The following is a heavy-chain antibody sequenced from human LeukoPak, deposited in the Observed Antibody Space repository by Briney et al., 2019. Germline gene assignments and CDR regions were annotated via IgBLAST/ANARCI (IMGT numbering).Heavy chain of an antibody. CDR2: ISSSSSYI. Sequence: GGSLRLSCAASGFTFSSYSMNWVRQAPGKGLEWVSSISSSSSYIYYADSVKGRFTISRDNAKNSLYLQMNSLRAEDTAVYYCARDMITGGFDIWGQGTMVTVSS. D-gene: IGHD3-16*01. CDR1: GFTFSSYS. J-gene: IGHJ3*02. CDR3: ARDMITGGFDI. V-gene: IGHV3-21*01.